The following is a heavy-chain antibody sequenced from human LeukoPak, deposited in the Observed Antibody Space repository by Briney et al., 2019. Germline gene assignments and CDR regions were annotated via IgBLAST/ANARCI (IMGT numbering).Heavy chain of an antibody. J-gene: IGHJ4*02. CDR3: ARQGDRYSSSSGLSGY. CDR2: IYPGDSDT. Sequence: PGESLKISCKGSGYSFTSYWIGWVRQLPGKGLEWMGIIYPGDSDTRYSPSFQGQVTISADKSISTAYLQWSSLKASDTAMYYCARQGDRYSSSSGLSGYWGQGTLVTVSS. D-gene: IGHD6-6*01. CDR1: GYSFTSYW. V-gene: IGHV5-51*01.